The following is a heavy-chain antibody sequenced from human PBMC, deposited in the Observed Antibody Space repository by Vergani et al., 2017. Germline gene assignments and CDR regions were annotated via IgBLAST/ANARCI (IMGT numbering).Heavy chain of an antibody. CDR2: ISWNRGSI. CDR1: GFTFDDYA. J-gene: IGHJ3*02. Sequence: EVQLVESGGGLVQPGRSLRLSCAASGFTFDDYAMHWVRPAPGKGLEWVSGISWNRGSIGYADSVKGRFTISRDNAKNSLYLQMNSLRAEDTALYYCAKEGVEKDAFDIWGQGTMVTVSS. D-gene: IGHD3-3*01. V-gene: IGHV3-9*01. CDR3: AKEGVEKDAFDI.